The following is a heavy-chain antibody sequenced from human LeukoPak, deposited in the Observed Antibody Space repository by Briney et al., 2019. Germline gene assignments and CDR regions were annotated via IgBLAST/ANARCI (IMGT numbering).Heavy chain of an antibody. CDR2: IYYSGST. CDR1: GGSISSYY. Sequence: SSETLSLTCTVSGGSISSYYWSWIRQPPGKGLEWIGYIYYSGSTNYNPSLKSRVTISVDTSKNQFSLKLSSVTAADTAVYYCATAAMVRGVKDGDGLGFDYWGQGTLVTVSS. D-gene: IGHD3-10*01. J-gene: IGHJ4*02. CDR3: ATAAMVRGVKDGDGLGFDY. V-gene: IGHV4-59*08.